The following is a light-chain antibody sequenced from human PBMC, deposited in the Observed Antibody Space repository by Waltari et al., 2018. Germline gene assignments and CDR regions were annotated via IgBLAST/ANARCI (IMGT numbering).Light chain of an antibody. CDR1: QSLLHFNGDIY. V-gene: IGKV2-28*01. CDR2: FAS. CDR3: MQALQSVT. Sequence: DIVMTQSPLSLSFTPGVPASIPCRFSQSLLHFNGDIYLDWYLQKPGQSPQLLIYFASNRPSGVPDRFSGSGSGTDFTLKISRVEAEDVGVYYCMQALQSVTFGPGTKVDIK. J-gene: IGKJ3*01.